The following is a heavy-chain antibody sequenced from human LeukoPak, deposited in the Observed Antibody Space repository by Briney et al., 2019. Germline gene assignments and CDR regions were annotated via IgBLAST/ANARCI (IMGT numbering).Heavy chain of an antibody. CDR2: ISSSGST. Sequence: PSETLSLTCTVSGDSISSGDYYWSWIRQPAGKGLEWIGRISSSGSTNYNPSLKSRVTISVDTSKNQFSLKLSSVTAADTAVYYCASQDSYDSSGYYPFYYYMDVWGKGTTVTVSS. CDR1: GDSISSGDYY. CDR3: ASQDSYDSSGYYPFYYYMDV. J-gene: IGHJ6*03. D-gene: IGHD3-22*01. V-gene: IGHV4-61*02.